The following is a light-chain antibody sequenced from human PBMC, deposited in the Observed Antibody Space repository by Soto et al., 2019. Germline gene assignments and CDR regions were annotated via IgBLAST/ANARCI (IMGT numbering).Light chain of an antibody. V-gene: IGLV2-18*02. CDR3: NSFTTSSTYV. CDR2: EVN. CDR1: SSDIGRYNR. Sequence: QSALTQPASVSGSPGQSITISCTGTSSDIGRYNRVSWYQQPPGTAPKLIIYEVNNRPSGVPDRFSGSKSGNTASLTISGLQAEDEADYYCNSFTTSSTYVFGTGTKLTVL. J-gene: IGLJ1*01.